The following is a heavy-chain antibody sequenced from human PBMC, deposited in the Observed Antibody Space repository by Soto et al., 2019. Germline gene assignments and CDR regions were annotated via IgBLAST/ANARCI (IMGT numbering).Heavy chain of an antibody. CDR2: ISAYNDNT. V-gene: IGHV1-18*01. CDR1: GYTFTSYG. J-gene: IGHJ4*02. D-gene: IGHD3-22*01. Sequence: QVQLVQSGAEVKKPGASVKVSCKASGYTFTSYGISWVRQAPGQGLEWMGWISAYNDNTNYAQKLQGRVTMTTDTSTSTAYMELRSLRSDYTAVYYCARDPASYYDSSGYYDYWGQGTLVTVSS. CDR3: ARDPASYYDSSGYYDY.